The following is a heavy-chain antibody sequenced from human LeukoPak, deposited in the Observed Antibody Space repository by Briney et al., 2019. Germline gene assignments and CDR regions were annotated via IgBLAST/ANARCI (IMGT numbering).Heavy chain of an antibody. J-gene: IGHJ3*02. V-gene: IGHV4-4*07. Sequence: PGGSLRLSCAASGFSVSDNYMSWIRQPAGKGLEWIGRIYTSGSTNYNPSLKSRVTMSVDTSKNQFSLKLSSVTAADTAVYYCARDSSGWHDAFDIWGQGTMVTVSS. CDR2: IYTSGST. D-gene: IGHD6-19*01. CDR1: GFSVSDNY. CDR3: ARDSSGWHDAFDI.